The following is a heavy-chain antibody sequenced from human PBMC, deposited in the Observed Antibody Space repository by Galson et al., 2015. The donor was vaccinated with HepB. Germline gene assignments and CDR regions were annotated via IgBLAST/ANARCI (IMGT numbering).Heavy chain of an antibody. CDR3: ARVGEIAVAGSFDY. J-gene: IGHJ4*02. D-gene: IGHD6-19*01. CDR1: GFTFSSYE. V-gene: IGHV3-48*03. CDR2: ISSSGCTI. Sequence: SLRLSCAASGFTFSSYEMNWVRQAPGKGLEWVSYISSSGCTIFYRDSVKGRFTISRDNAKNSLYLHMNSLRAEDTAVYYCARVGEIAVAGSFDYWGQGTLVTVSS.